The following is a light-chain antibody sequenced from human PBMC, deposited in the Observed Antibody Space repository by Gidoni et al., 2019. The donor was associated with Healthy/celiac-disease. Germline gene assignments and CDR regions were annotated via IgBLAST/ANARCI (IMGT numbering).Light chain of an antibody. CDR3: QRYGSSPTWT. J-gene: IGKJ1*01. Sequence: DIVLTQSPGTLSLSPGERATLSCSDSQSVSSSYLAWCQQKPGQDPRLLIYGASSRATGIPDRFSGSGSGTDFTLTISRLEPEDFAVYYCQRYGSSPTWTFGQXTKVEIK. CDR1: QSVSSSY. CDR2: GAS. V-gene: IGKV3-20*01.